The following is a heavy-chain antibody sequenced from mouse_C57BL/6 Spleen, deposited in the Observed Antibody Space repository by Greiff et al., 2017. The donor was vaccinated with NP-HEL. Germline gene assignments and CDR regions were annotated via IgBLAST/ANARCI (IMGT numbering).Heavy chain of an antibody. Sequence: EVQLQQSGPGLVKPSQSLSLTCSVTGYSITSGYYWNWIRQFPGNKLEWMGYISYDGSNNYNPSLKNRISITRDTSKNQSFLKLNSVTTEDTATYDCASYYGSSYYFDYWGQGTTLTVSS. D-gene: IGHD1-1*01. V-gene: IGHV3-6*01. J-gene: IGHJ2*01. CDR2: ISYDGSN. CDR3: ASYYGSSYYFDY. CDR1: GYSITSGYY.